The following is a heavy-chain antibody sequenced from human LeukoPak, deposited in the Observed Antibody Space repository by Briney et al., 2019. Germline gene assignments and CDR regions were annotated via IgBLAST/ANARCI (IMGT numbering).Heavy chain of an antibody. D-gene: IGHD1-26*01. V-gene: IGHV1-69*08. Sequence: SVKVSCKASGDSFGRYTISWVRQAPGQGLEWMGRIIPIVGTPSYAQKFQGRVTIGADKSTSTVYMELSSLSSEDTAVYFCARVGFSAFAYAMDVWGQGTSVTVSS. CDR2: IIPIVGTP. CDR3: ARVGFSAFAYAMDV. CDR1: GDSFGRYT. J-gene: IGHJ6*02.